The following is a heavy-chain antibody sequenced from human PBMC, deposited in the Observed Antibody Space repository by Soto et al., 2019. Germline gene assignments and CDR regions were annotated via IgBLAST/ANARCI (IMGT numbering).Heavy chain of an antibody. CDR1: GGSISSGDYY. CDR2: IYYSGST. Sequence: ASETLSLTCTVSGGSISSGDYYWSWIRQPPGKGLEWVGYIYYSGSTYYNPSLKSRVTISVDTSKNQFSLKLSSVTAADTAVYYRASVDTAMVYFDYWGQGTLVTV. D-gene: IGHD5-18*01. V-gene: IGHV4-30-4*01. CDR3: ASVDTAMVYFDY. J-gene: IGHJ4*02.